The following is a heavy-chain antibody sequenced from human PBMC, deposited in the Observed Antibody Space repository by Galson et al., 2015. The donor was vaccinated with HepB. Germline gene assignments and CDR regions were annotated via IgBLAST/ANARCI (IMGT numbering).Heavy chain of an antibody. CDR2: ISYDGGNK. D-gene: IGHD3-10*01. Sequence: SLRLSCAASGFTFSSHAIHWVRQAPGKGLEWVAVISYDGGNKYYRDSVKGRFTLSRDNSKNTLSLQMNSLRAEDTAVYYCARDPYYYGSGSFDYWGQGTLVTVPS. CDR1: GFTFSSHA. CDR3: ARDPYYYGSGSFDY. V-gene: IGHV3-30-3*01. J-gene: IGHJ4*02.